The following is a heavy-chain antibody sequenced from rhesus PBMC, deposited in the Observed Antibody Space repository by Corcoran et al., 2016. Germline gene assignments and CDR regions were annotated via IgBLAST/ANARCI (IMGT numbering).Heavy chain of an antibody. Sequence: QVQLQESGPGVVKPSETLSLTCAVSGVSISASSRWNLISQPPGTGMEWIGDIFGTNTDTNYTPPLRGRVTISKDTSKNQFSLRLTSVTAADTAVYYCARVGYNIWTGYYTNGLDSWGQGVVVTVSS. CDR2: IFGTNTDT. CDR3: ARVGYNIWTGYYTNGLDS. D-gene: IGHD3-3*01. V-gene: IGHV4S10*01. J-gene: IGHJ6*01. CDR1: GVSISASSR.